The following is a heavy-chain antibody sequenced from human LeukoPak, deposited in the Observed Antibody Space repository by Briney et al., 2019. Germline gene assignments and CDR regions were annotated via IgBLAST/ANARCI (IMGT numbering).Heavy chain of an antibody. CDR1: GFTFSSYS. CDR2: ISSSSSYI. CDR3: ARDTSSWIQLWLLPCLDY. V-gene: IGHV3-21*01. D-gene: IGHD5-18*01. Sequence: GGSLRLSCAASGFTFSSYSMNWVRQAPGKGLEWVSSISSSSSYIYYADSVKGRFTISRDNAKNSLYLQMNSLRAEDTAVYYCARDTSSWIQLWLLPCLDYWGQGTLVTVSS. J-gene: IGHJ4*02.